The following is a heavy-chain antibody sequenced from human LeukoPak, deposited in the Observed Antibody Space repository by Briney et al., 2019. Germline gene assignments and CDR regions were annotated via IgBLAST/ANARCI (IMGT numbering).Heavy chain of an antibody. CDR3: ARVQYDTSGYFYPLDF. CDR1: GGSISSYY. CDR2: IYYSGNT. Sequence: SETLSLTCTVSGGSISSYYWSWIRQPPGKGLEWIGYIYYSGNTNYNPSLKSRVTISVDTSKNQYSLRLSSVTAADTAVYYCARVQYDTSGYFYPLDFWGQGTLVTVSS. J-gene: IGHJ4*02. V-gene: IGHV4-59*01. D-gene: IGHD3-22*01.